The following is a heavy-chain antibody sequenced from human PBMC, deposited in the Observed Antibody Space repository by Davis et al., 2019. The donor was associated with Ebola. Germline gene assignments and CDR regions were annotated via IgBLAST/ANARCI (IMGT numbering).Heavy chain of an antibody. CDR2: ISRGSGTI. J-gene: IGHJ4*02. V-gene: IGHV3-48*01. D-gene: IGHD5-12*01. CDR3: TRDSFLVVATTNYFDY. Sequence: PGGSLRLSCVASGFTFSNYNMNWVRQAPGKGLEWISYISRGSGTIYYADSVKGRFTISRDNAKNSLYLQINSLRGEDTAVYYCTRDSFLVVATTNYFDYWGQGTLVTVSS. CDR1: GFTFSNYN.